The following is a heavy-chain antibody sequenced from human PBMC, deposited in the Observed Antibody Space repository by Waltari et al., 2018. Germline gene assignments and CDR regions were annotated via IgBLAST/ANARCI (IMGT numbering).Heavy chain of an antibody. J-gene: IGHJ4*02. Sequence: EVQLVESGGGLVQPGGSLRLSCAASEFTFSNYWMSWVRQAPGKGLEGVANIKQDGREKYYVDSVKGRFTISRDNAKNSLYLQMNSLRAEDTAVYYCAKRSDHYDFWSGYYPFDYWGQGTLVTVAS. V-gene: IGHV3-7*01. CDR1: EFTFSNYW. D-gene: IGHD3-3*01. CDR2: IKQDGREK. CDR3: AKRSDHYDFWSGYYPFDY.